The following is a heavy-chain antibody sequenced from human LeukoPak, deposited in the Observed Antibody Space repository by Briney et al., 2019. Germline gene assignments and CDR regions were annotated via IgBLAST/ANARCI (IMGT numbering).Heavy chain of an antibody. CDR1: GYTFTSYG. V-gene: IGHV1-18*01. CDR2: ISAYNGNT. J-gene: IGHJ4*02. Sequence: GASVKVSCKASGYTFTSYGISWVRQAPGQGLEWMVWISAYNGNTNYAQKLQGRVTMTTDTSTSTAYMELRSLRSDDTAVYYCARDNPGGEYQLLYLPFSAFDYWGQGTLVTVSS. D-gene: IGHD2-2*02. CDR3: ARDNPGGEYQLLYLPFSAFDY.